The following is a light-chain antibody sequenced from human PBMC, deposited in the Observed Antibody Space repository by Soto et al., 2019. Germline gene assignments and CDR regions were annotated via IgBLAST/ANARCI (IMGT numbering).Light chain of an antibody. CDR1: QSVSNN. V-gene: IGKV3-15*01. CDR3: NQYDDWPPGYT. J-gene: IGKJ2*01. CDR2: GAS. Sequence: EIVMTHSPATLSVSPGERATLSCRASQSVSNNLAWYQQRLGQAPRLLIHGASTRATGIPARFGGSGSGTDFRLTVITLQSEDFALYYCNQYDDWPPGYTVGQGTKVDIK.